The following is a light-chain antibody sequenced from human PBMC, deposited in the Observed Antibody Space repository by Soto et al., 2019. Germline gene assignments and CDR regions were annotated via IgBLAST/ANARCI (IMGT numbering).Light chain of an antibody. Sequence: SYELTQPPSVSVSPGQTASITCSGDELGDKYASWYQQKPGQSPVLVIYQDNNRPSGIPERFSGSNSGNTATLTIGGTQAMDEADYYCQAWDSSTAVFGGGTQLTVL. CDR1: ELGDKY. V-gene: IGLV3-1*01. J-gene: IGLJ2*01. CDR3: QAWDSSTAV. CDR2: QDN.